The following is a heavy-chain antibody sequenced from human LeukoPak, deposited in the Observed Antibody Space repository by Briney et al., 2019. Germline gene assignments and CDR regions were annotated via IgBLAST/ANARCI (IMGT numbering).Heavy chain of an antibody. J-gene: IGHJ4*02. V-gene: IGHV4-59*01. CDR1: GGSISSYY. CDR3: ARGRRTAVVTDFDY. Sequence: SETLSLTCTVSGGSISSYYWTWIRQPPGKGLEWIGYIHYSGSSRSHPSLNSRVTMSVDTSRSQFSLKLTSVTAADTAVYYCARGRRTAVVTDFDYWGQGTLVTVSS. D-gene: IGHD2-21*02. CDR2: IHYSGSS.